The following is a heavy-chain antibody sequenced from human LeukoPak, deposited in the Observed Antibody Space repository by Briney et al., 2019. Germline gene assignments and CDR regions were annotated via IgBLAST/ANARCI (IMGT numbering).Heavy chain of an antibody. V-gene: IGHV3-23*01. J-gene: IGHJ6*02. D-gene: IGHD4-17*01. Sequence: PGGSLRLSCAASGFTFSSYAMSWVRQAPGKGQEWVSAISGSGGSTYYADSVKGRFTISRDNSKNTLYLQMNSLRAEDTAVYYCAKGSPDYGDHGLLGYYYYGMDVWGQGTTVTVSS. CDR3: AKGSPDYGDHGLLGYYYYGMDV. CDR2: ISGSGGST. CDR1: GFTFSSYA.